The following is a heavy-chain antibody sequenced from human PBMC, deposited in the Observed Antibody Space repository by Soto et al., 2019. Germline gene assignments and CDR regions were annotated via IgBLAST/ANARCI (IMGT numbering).Heavy chain of an antibody. J-gene: IGHJ4*02. V-gene: IGHV4-59*08. CDR3: ARRGSSWYDY. D-gene: IGHD6-13*01. CDR2: IYYSGST. Sequence: QVQLQESGPGLVKPSETLSLTCTVSGGSISSYYWSWIRQPPGKGLEWIGYIYYSGSTNYNPSLKSRVTISVDTSKNQFSLKLSSVTAEDTAVYYCARRGSSWYDYWGQGTLVTVSS. CDR1: GGSISSYY.